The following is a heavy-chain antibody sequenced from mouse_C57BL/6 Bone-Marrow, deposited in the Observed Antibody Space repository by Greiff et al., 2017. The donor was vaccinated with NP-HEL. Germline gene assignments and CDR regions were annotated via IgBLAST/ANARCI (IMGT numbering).Heavy chain of an antibody. CDR2: IYPRSGNT. CDR1: GYTFTSYG. CDR3: ACSSYEGFAY. D-gene: IGHD2-12*01. Sequence: VKLVESGAELARPGASVKLSCKASGYTFTSYGISWVKQRTGQGLEWIGEIYPRSGNTYYNEKFKGKATLTADKSSSTAYMELRSLTSEDSAVYFCACSSYEGFAYWGQGTLVTVSA. J-gene: IGHJ3*01. V-gene: IGHV1-81*01.